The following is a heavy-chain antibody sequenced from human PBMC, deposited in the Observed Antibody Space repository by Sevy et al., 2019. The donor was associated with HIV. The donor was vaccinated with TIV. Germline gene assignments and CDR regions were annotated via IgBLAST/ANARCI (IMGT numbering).Heavy chain of an antibody. Sequence: ASVKVSCKASGYTFTSYGISWVRQAPGQGLEWMGWISAYNGNTNYAQKLQGRVTMTTDTSTSTAYMELRSLRSDDTAVYYCARGRGEAIAAAGTNGAFDIWGQGTMVTASS. CDR1: GYTFTSYG. V-gene: IGHV1-18*01. CDR3: ARGRGEAIAAAGTNGAFDI. J-gene: IGHJ3*02. D-gene: IGHD6-13*01. CDR2: ISAYNGNT.